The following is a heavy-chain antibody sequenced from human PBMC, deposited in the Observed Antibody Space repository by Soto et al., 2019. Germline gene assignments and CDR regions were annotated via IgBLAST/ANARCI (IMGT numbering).Heavy chain of an antibody. CDR2: IKSKTDGGTT. CDR3: TTDQILGYCSGGSCYVSPLDYYYYYMDV. CDR1: GFTFSNAW. Sequence: PGGSLRLSCAASGFTFSNAWMSWVRQAPGKGLEWVGRIKSKTDGGTTDYAAPVKGRFTISRDDSKNTLYLQMNSLKTEDTAVYYCTTDQILGYCSGGSCYVSPLDYYYYYMDVWGKGTTVTVSS. J-gene: IGHJ6*03. D-gene: IGHD2-15*01. V-gene: IGHV3-15*01.